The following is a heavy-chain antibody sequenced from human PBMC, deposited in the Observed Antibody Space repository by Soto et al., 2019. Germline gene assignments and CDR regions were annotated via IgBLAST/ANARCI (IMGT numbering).Heavy chain of an antibody. CDR3: ARFRGRGEFDP. V-gene: IGHV1-2*04. J-gene: IGHJ5*02. CDR2: INPNSGGT. CDR1: GYTFTGYY. Sequence: GSVKVSCKASGYTFTGYYMHWVRQAPGQGLEWMGWINPNSGGTNYAQKFQGWVTMTRDTSISTAYMELSRLRSDDTAVYYCARFRGRGEFDPWGQGTLVTVSS. D-gene: IGHD3-10*01.